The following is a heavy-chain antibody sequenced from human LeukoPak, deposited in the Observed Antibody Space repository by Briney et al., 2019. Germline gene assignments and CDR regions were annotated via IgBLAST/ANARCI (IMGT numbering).Heavy chain of an antibody. J-gene: IGHJ5*02. D-gene: IGHD6-13*01. CDR1: GFTFSSYW. Sequence: QSGGSLRLSCAASGFTFSSYWMSWVRQAPGKGLEWVANIKQDGSEKYYVDSVKGRFTISRDNAKNSLYLQMNSLRAEDTAVYYCARHIAAAGTNNWFDPWGQGTLVTVSS. V-gene: IGHV3-7*01. CDR2: IKQDGSEK. CDR3: ARHIAAAGTNNWFDP.